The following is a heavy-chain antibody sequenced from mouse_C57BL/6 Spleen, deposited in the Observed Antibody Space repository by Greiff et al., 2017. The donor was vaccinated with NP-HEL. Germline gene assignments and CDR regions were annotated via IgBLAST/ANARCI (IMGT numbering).Heavy chain of an antibody. Sequence: QVQLQQPGAELVRPGSSVKLSCKASGYTFTSYWMHWVKQRPIQGLEWIGNIDPSDSETHYNHKFKDKATLTVDKSSSTAYMQLSSLTSEDSAVYYCARDYAYYDSSFFAMGYWGQGTSVTVSS. CDR2: IDPSDSET. V-gene: IGHV1-52*01. J-gene: IGHJ4*01. CDR1: GYTFTSYW. D-gene: IGHD1-1*01. CDR3: ARDYAYYDSSFFAMGY.